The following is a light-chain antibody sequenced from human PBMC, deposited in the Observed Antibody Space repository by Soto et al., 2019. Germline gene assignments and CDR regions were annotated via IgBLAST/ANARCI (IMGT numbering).Light chain of an antibody. Sequence: QSVLPQPPSVSAAPGQRVTLSCSGSSSNIGNNYVSWYQHLPGTAPKLLIYETNKRPSGIPDRFSGSKSGTSATLGITGLQTGDEADYYCGTWDSSLSADVVGTGTKLTVL. J-gene: IGLJ1*01. CDR2: ETN. CDR1: SSNIGNNY. V-gene: IGLV1-51*02. CDR3: GTWDSSLSADV.